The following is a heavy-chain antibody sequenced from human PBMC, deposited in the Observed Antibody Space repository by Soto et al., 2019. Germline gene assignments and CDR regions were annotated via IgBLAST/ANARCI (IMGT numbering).Heavy chain of an antibody. D-gene: IGHD3-9*01. CDR1: GGSGGSFSGYY. J-gene: IGHJ6*02. CDR3: ASRVYYDILTGYDYGMDV. CDR2: INHSGST. Sequence: SETLSLTCAVYGGSGGSFSGYYWSWIRQPPGKGLEWIGEINHSGSTNYNPSLKSRVTISVDTSKNQFSLKLSSVTAADTAVYYCASRVYYDILTGYDYGMDVWGQGTTVTVSS. V-gene: IGHV4-34*01.